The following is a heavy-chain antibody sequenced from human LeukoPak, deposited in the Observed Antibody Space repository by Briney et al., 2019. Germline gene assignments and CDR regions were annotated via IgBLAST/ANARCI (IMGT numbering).Heavy chain of an antibody. CDR1: GYTFTGNY. D-gene: IGHD7-27*01. V-gene: IGHV1-2*02. CDR3: AREPDWGINDACDI. Sequence: ASVKVSCKASGYTFTGNYMHWVRQAPGRGLEWMGWINPRTGDTHYTQKFQGRVTMTRDTSISTAYMELSRLRSDDTAVYYCAREPDWGINDACDIWAKGQWSPSLQ. CDR2: INPRTGDT. J-gene: IGHJ3*02.